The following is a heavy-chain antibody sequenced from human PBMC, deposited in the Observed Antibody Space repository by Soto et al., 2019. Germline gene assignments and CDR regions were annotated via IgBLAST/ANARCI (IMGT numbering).Heavy chain of an antibody. CDR2: ISSSSYI. J-gene: IGHJ4*02. CDR3: ARTPIDFWSGYYFDY. D-gene: IGHD3-3*01. CDR1: GFTFSSYS. Sequence: GGSLRLSCAASGFTFSSYSMNWVRQAPGKGLEWVSSISSSSYIYYADSVKGRFTISRDNAKNSLYLQMNSLRAEDTAVYYCARTPIDFWSGYYFDYWGQGTLVTVSS. V-gene: IGHV3-21*01.